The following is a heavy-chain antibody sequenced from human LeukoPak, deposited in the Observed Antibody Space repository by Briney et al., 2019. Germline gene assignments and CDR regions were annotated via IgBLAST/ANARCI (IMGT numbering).Heavy chain of an antibody. Sequence: GGSLRLSCAASGFTFSTYSMKWARQAPGKGLEWVSYISSSSSTIYYADSVRGRFTISRDNAKNSLYLQMNSLRAEDTAVYYCARDNWGPDYWGQGILVTVSS. D-gene: IGHD7-27*01. CDR2: ISSSSSTI. CDR1: GFTFSTYS. CDR3: ARDNWGPDY. J-gene: IGHJ4*02. V-gene: IGHV3-48*04.